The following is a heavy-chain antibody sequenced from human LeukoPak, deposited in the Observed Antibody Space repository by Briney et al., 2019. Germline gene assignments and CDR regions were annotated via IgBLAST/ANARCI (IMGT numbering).Heavy chain of an antibody. CDR2: IRYDGSNK. V-gene: IGHV3-30*02. CDR3: AKDSRVVPAPRGPAPDAFDI. Sequence: PGGSLRLSCAASGFTFSSYGMHWVRQAPGKGLEWVAFIRYDGSNKYYADSVKGRFTISRDNSKNTLYLQMNSLRAEDTAVYYCAKDSRVVPAPRGPAPDAFDIWGQGTMVTVSS. CDR1: GFTFSSYG. D-gene: IGHD2-2*01. J-gene: IGHJ3*02.